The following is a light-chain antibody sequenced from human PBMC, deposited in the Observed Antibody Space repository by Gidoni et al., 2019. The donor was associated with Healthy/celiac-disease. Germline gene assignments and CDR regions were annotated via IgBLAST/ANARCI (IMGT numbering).Light chain of an antibody. CDR1: QGISSY. CDR2: AAS. V-gene: IGKV1-9*01. J-gene: IGKJ3*01. CDR3: QQLSSSPLT. Sequence: DIQLTQSPSFLSASVGDRVTITCRASQGISSYLAWYQQKPGKAPKLLIYAASTVQGGVPSRFSGSGSATEFTLTISSLQPEDFATYSCQQLSSSPLTFXPXTKVDIK.